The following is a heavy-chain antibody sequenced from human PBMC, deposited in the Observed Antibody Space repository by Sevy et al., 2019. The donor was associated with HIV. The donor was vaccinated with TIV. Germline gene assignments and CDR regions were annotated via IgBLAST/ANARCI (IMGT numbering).Heavy chain of an antibody. CDR3: ARAVEDYSDSSGWDWYFDL. J-gene: IGHJ2*01. Sequence: GGSLRLSCAASGFTVSGNYMSWVHQAPGKGLEWVSGIYRGGTTHFADSVKGRFTISRDNSKNTLYLQMNSLSAEDTAVYYCARAVEDYSDSSGWDWYFDLWGRGTLVTVSS. D-gene: IGHD3-22*01. CDR1: GFTVSGNY. V-gene: IGHV3-66*01. CDR2: IYRGGTT.